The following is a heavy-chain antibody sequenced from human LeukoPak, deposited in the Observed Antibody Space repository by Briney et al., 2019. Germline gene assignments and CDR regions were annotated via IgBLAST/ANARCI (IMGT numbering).Heavy chain of an antibody. Sequence: PGGSLRLSCAASGFTFSSYSMNWVRQAPGKGLEWVSSISSSSSYIYYAASVKGRFTISRDNSKNTLYLQMNSLRAEDTAVYYCVKVNSAWSGGTYYFDYWGQGTLVTVSS. CDR2: ISSSSSYI. CDR1: GFTFSSYS. CDR3: VKVNSAWSGGTYYFDY. D-gene: IGHD6-19*01. J-gene: IGHJ4*02. V-gene: IGHV3-21*04.